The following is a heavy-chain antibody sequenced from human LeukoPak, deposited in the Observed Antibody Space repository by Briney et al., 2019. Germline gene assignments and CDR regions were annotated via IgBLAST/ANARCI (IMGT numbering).Heavy chain of an antibody. D-gene: IGHD3-3*01. CDR2: IYHSGST. CDR1: GGSISSYY. J-gene: IGHJ4*02. CDR3: ARAGITIFGVVIMGFDY. Sequence: SETLSLTCTVSGGSISSYYWSWIRQPPGKGLEWIGYIYHSGSTYYNPSLKSRVTISVDTSKNQFSLKLSSVTAADTAVYYCARAGITIFGVVIMGFDYWGQGTLVTVSS. V-gene: IGHV4-59*12.